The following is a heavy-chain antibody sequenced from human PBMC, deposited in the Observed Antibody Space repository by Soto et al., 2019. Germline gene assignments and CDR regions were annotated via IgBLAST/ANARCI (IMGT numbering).Heavy chain of an antibody. CDR1: GFTLSSYE. V-gene: IGHV3-48*03. CDR3: ARDDYGGDSVYWYSDL. Sequence: EVQLVESGGGLVQPGGSLRLSCVASGFTLSSYEINWVRQAPGKGLEWLSYIDTSGSTIYYADSVKGRFTISRDNAKNSLYLQMNSLRAEDTAVYFCARDDYGGDSVYWYSDLWGRGTLVTVSS. J-gene: IGHJ2*01. D-gene: IGHD4-17*01. CDR2: IDTSGSTI.